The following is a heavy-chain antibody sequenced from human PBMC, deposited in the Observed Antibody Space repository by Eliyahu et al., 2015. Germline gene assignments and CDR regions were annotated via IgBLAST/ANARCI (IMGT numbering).Heavy chain of an antibody. V-gene: IGHV4-30-2*01. Sequence: QLQLQESGSGLVKPSQTLSLTCAVSGGSINSGGYSWSWIRQPPGKGLEWIGYIYRSGSTDSNPSLKSRVTISVDRSKNQFSLKLTSVTAADTAVYYCASSYHYGSGSYKGGFDYWGQGTLVTVSS. J-gene: IGHJ4*02. CDR2: IYRSGST. D-gene: IGHD3-10*01. CDR3: ASSYHYGSGSYKGGFDY. CDR1: GGSINSGGYS.